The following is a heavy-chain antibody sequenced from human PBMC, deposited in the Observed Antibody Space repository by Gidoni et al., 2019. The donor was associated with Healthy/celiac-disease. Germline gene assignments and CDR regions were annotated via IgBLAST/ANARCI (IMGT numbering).Heavy chain of an antibody. CDR1: GFTFSSYS. CDR3: ARDRGYSYGYEELGS. Sequence: EVQLVASGGGLVKPGGSLRLSCAASGFTFSSYSMNWVRQAPGKGLEWVSSISSSSSYIYYADSVKGRFTISRDNAKNSLYLQMNSLRAEDTAVYYCARDRGYSYGYEELGSWGQGTLVTVSS. J-gene: IGHJ5*02. V-gene: IGHV3-21*01. D-gene: IGHD5-18*01. CDR2: ISSSSSYI.